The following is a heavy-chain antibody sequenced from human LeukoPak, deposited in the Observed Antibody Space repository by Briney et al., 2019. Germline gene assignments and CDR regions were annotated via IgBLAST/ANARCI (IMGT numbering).Heavy chain of an antibody. CDR2: ISYDGSNK. J-gene: IGHJ3*02. D-gene: IGHD1-26*01. CDR3: ASVRRELLRGAFDI. Sequence: GGSLRLSCAASGFTFSSYGMHWVRQAPGKGLEWVAVISYDGSNKYYADSVKGRFTISRDNSKNTLYLQMNSLRAEDTAVYYCASVRRELLRGAFDIWGQGTMVTVSS. CDR1: GFTFSSYG. V-gene: IGHV3-30*19.